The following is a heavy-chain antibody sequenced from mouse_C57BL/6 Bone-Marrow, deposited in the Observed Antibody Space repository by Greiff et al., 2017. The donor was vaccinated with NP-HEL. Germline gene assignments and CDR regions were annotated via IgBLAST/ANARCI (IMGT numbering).Heavy chain of an antibody. Sequence: QVQLQQSGAELVRPGASVTLSCKASGYTFTDYEMHWVKQTPVHGLEWIGAIDPETGGTAYNQKFKGKAILTADKSSSTAYMELRSLTSEDSAVYYCTRRGVIDYGNYLAWFAYWGQGTLVTVSA. CDR3: TRRGVIDYGNYLAWFAY. CDR2: IDPETGGT. V-gene: IGHV1-15*01. J-gene: IGHJ3*01. D-gene: IGHD2-1*01. CDR1: GYTFTDYE.